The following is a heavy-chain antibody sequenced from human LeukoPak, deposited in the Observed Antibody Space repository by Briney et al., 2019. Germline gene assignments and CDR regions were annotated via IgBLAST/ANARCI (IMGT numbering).Heavy chain of an antibody. CDR2: IWYDGSNK. V-gene: IGHV3-33*06. CDR3: AKGTYGYVY. J-gene: IGHJ4*02. Sequence: GGSLRLSCAAPGFTFSSYGMHWVRQAPGKGLEWVAVIWYDGSNKYYADSVKGRFTISRDNSKNTLYLQMNSLRAEDTAVYYCAKGTYGYVYWGQGTLVTVSS. CDR1: GFTFSSYG. D-gene: IGHD5-18*01.